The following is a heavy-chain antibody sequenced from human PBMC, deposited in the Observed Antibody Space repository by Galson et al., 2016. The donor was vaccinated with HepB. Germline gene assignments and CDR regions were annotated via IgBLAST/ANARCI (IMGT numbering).Heavy chain of an antibody. D-gene: IGHD5-12*01. J-gene: IGHJ6*02. CDR1: GDSVSGNSAT. CDR3: ARVRSGYSGYANPYYYGMDV. V-gene: IGHV6-1*01. CDR2: TYYRSKWYN. Sequence: AISGDSVSGNSATWNWIRQSPSRGLEWLGRTYYRSKWYNDYALSVKSRITINPDTSKNQFSLQLNSVTPEDTAVYYCARVRSGYSGYANPYYYGMDVWGQGTTVTVAS.